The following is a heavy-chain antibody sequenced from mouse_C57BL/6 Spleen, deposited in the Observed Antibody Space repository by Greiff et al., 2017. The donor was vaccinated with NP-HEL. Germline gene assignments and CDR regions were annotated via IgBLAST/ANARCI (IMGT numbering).Heavy chain of an antibody. V-gene: IGHV14-1*01. J-gene: IGHJ3*01. CDR2: IDPEDGDT. Sequence: VQLQQSGAELVRPGASVKLSCTASGFNIKDYYMHWVKQRPEQGLEWIGRIDPEDGDTEYAPKFQGKATMTADTSSNTAYLQLSSLTSEDTAVYYCTTDYGSSLWFADWGQGTLVTVSA. D-gene: IGHD1-1*01. CDR3: TTDYGSSLWFAD. CDR1: GFNIKDYY.